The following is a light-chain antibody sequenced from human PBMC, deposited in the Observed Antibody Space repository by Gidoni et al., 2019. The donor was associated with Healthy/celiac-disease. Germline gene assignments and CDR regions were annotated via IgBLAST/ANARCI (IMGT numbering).Light chain of an antibody. CDR2: AAS. J-gene: IGKJ2*01. CDR3: QQSYSTPYT. V-gene: IGKV1-39*01. CDR1: QSISSY. Sequence: VTITCRASQSISSYLNWYQQKPGKSPKLLIYAASSLQSGVPSRFSGSGSGTDFTLTISSLQPEDFATYYCQQSYSTPYTFGQGTKLEIK.